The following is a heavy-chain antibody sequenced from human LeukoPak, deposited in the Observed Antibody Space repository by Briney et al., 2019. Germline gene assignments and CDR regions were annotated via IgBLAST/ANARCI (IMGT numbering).Heavy chain of an antibody. CDR3: GRGSVGFGELNY. CDR2: ISYDGSNK. Sequence: GGCLRLSCAASGFTFSSYAMHWVRPAPGKGLEWVAVISYDGSNKFYADSVKGRFTLSRDNSKNTLYLQMNSLRIEDTAVYYCGRGSVGFGELNYWGQGTLVTVSS. J-gene: IGHJ4*02. V-gene: IGHV3-30-3*01. CDR1: GFTFSSYA. D-gene: IGHD3-10*01.